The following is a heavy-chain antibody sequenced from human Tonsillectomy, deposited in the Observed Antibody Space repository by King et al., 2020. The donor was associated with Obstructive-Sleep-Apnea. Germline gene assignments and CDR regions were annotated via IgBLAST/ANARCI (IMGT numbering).Heavy chain of an antibody. Sequence: QLQLQESGPGLVKPSETLSLTCTVSGGSISSYYWSWIRQPAGKGLEWIGRIYTSGSTYYNPSLKSRVTMSVDTAKNRFSLRLSSVTAADTAVYFCAREARGNYDFDYWGQGTLVTVSS. V-gene: IGHV4-4*07. J-gene: IGHJ4*02. CDR2: IYTSGST. CDR1: GGSISSYY. D-gene: IGHD1-26*01. CDR3: AREARGNYDFDY.